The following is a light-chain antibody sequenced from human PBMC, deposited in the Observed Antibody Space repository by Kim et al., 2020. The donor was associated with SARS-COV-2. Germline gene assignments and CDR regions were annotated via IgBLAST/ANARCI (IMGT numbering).Light chain of an antibody. V-gene: IGLV2-14*04. CDR3: SSYTSSTYSL. CDR2: NVS. Sequence: GQSITISCTGASSDVGGYNYVSWFQQHPGKAPKLIIYNVSVRPSGVSNRFSGSKSGNTASLTISGLQAEDEADYYCSSYTSSTYSLFGGGTQLTVL. CDR1: SSDVGGYNY. J-gene: IGLJ3*02.